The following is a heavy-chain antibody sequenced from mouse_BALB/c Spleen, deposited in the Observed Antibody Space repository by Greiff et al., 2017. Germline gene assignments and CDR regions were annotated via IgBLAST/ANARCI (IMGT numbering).Heavy chain of an antibody. J-gene: IGHJ1*01. CDR3: TRGGWFYFDV. D-gene: IGHD2-3*01. CDR2: IYPSDSYT. CDR1: GYTFTSYR. V-gene: IGHV1-69*02. Sequence: VQLQQPGAELVRPGASVKLSCKASGYTFTSYRINWVKQRPGQGLEWIGNIYPSDSYTNYNQKFKDKATLTVDKSSSTAYMQLSSPTSEDSAVYYCTRGGWFYFDVWGAGTTVTVSS.